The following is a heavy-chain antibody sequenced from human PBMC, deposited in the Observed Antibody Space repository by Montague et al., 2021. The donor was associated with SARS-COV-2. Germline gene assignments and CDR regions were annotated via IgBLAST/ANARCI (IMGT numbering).Heavy chain of an antibody. D-gene: IGHD2-15*01. CDR2: IYHSGST. CDR3: ARQIQQVVLSPAKLTNWFDP. CDR1: GASITSSNW. J-gene: IGHJ5*02. V-gene: IGHV4-4*02. Sequence: SETLSLTCTVSGASITSSNWWNWVRQPPGKGLEWIGQIYHSGSTNYNPSLKSRLTLSLDKSKNQFSQSLSSVTAADTAVYYCARQIQQVVLSPAKLTNWFDPWGLGTLVTVAS.